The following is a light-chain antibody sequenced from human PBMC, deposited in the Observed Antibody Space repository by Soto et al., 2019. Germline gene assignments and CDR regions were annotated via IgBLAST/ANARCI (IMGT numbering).Light chain of an antibody. CDR3: QQYGNLRT. V-gene: IGKV1-33*01. CDR2: DAS. J-gene: IGKJ5*01. Sequence: DIQMTQSPSSLSASVGDRVTITCQASQNINNYLNWYQQKPGRAPKLLIYDASNLEAGVPSRFRGSGSGTDFTFTISRLQPEDIATYYCQQYGNLRTFGQGRRLEIK. CDR1: QNINNY.